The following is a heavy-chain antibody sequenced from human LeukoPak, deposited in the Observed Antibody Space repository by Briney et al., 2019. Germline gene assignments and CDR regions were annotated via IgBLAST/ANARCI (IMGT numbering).Heavy chain of an antibody. CDR3: ARDHKKYQLLYYFDY. CDR1: GYTFTGYY. J-gene: IGHJ4*02. V-gene: IGHV1-2*02. Sequence: ALVKVSCKASGYTFTGYYMHWVRQAPGQGLEWMGWINPNSGGTNYAQKFQGRVTMTRDTSISTAYMELSRLRSDDTAVYYCARDHKKYQLLYYFDYWGQGTLVTVSS. CDR2: INPNSGGT. D-gene: IGHD2-2*01.